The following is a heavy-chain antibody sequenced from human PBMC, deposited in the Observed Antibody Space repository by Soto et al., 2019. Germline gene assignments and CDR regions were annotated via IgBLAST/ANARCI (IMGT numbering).Heavy chain of an antibody. Sequence: QVQLVQSGAEAKKPGSSVHVSCKTSGCTFSSYAISWVRQAPGQGLEGMGGIVPLFRTTNYAQKFQGRVTITAETSPYPVYIELSGLRSGDTGVYYCARGGYSSTWSKLLDRSRLDVWGQGTTVTVSS. J-gene: IGHJ6*02. CDR1: GCTFSSYA. V-gene: IGHV1-69*06. CDR3: ARGGYSSTWSKLLDRSRLDV. D-gene: IGHD6-13*01. CDR2: IVPLFRTT.